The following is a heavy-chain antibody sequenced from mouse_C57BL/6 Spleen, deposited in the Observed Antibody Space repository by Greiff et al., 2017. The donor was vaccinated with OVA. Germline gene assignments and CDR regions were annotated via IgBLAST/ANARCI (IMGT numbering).Heavy chain of an antibody. V-gene: IGHV2-2*01. CDR3: ARKGELGRYFDY. Sequence: QVQLQQSGPGLVQPSQSLSITCTVSGFSLTSYGVHWVRQSPGKGLEWLGVIWSGGSTDYNAAFISRLSISKDNSKSQVFFKMNSLQADDTAIYDCARKGELGRYFDYWGQGTTLTVSS. J-gene: IGHJ2*01. D-gene: IGHD4-1*01. CDR1: GFSLTSYG. CDR2: IWSGGST.